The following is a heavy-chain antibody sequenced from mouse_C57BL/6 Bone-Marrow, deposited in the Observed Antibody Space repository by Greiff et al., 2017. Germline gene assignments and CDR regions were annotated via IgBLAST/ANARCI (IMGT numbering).Heavy chain of an antibody. CDR1: GYTFTSYW. Sequence: QVQLQQPGAELVKPGASVKLSCKASGYTFTSYWMQWVKPRPGQGLEWIGEIDPSDSYTNYNQKFKGKATLTVDTSSSTAYMQLSSLTSEDSAVSYCARGITTVVDPLFDYWGQGTTLTVSS. J-gene: IGHJ2*01. V-gene: IGHV1-50*01. CDR3: ARGITTVVDPLFDY. CDR2: IDPSDSYT. D-gene: IGHD1-1*01.